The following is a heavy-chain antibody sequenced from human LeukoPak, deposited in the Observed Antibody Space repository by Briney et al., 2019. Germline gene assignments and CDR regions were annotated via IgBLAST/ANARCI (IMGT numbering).Heavy chain of an antibody. J-gene: IGHJ6*02. CDR1: GFTFSSYA. D-gene: IGHD3-9*01. Sequence: GGSLRLSCAASGFTFSSYAMHWVRQAPGKGLEWVAVISYDGSNKYYADSVKGRFTISRDNSKNTLYLQMNSLRAEDTAVYYCARDALRYLNWSTKWYYGMDVWGQGTTVTVSS. CDR3: ARDALRYLNWSTKWYYGMDV. CDR2: ISYDGSNK. V-gene: IGHV3-30-3*01.